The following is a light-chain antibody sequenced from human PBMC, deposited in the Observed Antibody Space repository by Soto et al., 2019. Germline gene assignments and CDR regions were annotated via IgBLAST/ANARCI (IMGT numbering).Light chain of an antibody. Sequence: EIVMTQSPATLSVSPGERATLSCRASQSVSSNLAWYQQKPGQAPRLLIHGASTRATGIPDRFSGSGSGTGFTLTISSLQSEDFVVYYCQQYNDWPPWTFGQGTKVDIK. CDR2: GAS. CDR1: QSVSSN. CDR3: QQYNDWPPWT. J-gene: IGKJ1*01. V-gene: IGKV3-15*01.